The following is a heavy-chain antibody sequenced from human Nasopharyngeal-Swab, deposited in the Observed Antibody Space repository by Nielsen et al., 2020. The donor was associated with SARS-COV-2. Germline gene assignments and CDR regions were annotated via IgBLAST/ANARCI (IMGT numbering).Heavy chain of an antibody. Sequence: GESLKISCAASGFTFSSYSMNWVRQAPGKGLEWVSSISSSSSYIYYADSVKGRFTISRDNAKNSLYLQMNSLRAEDTAVYYCARVFVELTIFGVVTNPFDYWGQGTLVTVSS. CDR3: ARVFVELTIFGVVTNPFDY. CDR1: GFTFSSYS. D-gene: IGHD3-3*01. CDR2: ISSSSSYI. V-gene: IGHV3-21*01. J-gene: IGHJ4*02.